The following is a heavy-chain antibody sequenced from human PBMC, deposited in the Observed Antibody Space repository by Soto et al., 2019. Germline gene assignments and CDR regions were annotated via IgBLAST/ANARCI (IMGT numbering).Heavy chain of an antibody. V-gene: IGHV4-59*01. Sequence: QVQLQESGPGLVKPSETLSLTCTVSGGSISSYYWSWIRQPPGKGLEWIGYIYYSGSTNYNPSLKSRVTISVDTSKNQFALQLSSVPAADTAGYYCARAYGDYVFDYWGQGTLVTVSS. CDR3: ARAYGDYVFDY. CDR1: GGSISSYY. CDR2: IYYSGST. D-gene: IGHD4-17*01. J-gene: IGHJ4*02.